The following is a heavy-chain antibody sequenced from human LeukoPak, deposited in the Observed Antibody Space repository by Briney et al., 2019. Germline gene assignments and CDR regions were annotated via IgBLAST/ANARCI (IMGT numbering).Heavy chain of an antibody. V-gene: IGHV1-2*04. D-gene: IGHD3-10*01. J-gene: IGHJ6*02. CDR3: ARGRPMVRGVTAVYYYYGMDV. CDR2: INPNSGGT. Sequence: GASVKVSCMASGYTFTGYYMHWVRQAPGQGLEWMGWINPNSGGTNYAQKFQGWVTMTRDTSISTAYMELSRLRSDDTAVYYCARGRPMVRGVTAVYYYYGMDVWGQGTTVTVSS. CDR1: GYTFTGYY.